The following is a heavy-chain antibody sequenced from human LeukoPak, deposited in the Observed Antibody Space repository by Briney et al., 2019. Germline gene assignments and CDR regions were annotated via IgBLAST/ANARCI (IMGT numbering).Heavy chain of an antibody. Sequence: QAGGSLRLSCAASGFTFSSYDMHWVRQATGKGLEWVSAIGTAGDTYYPSSVKGRFTISRENAKNSLYLQMNSLRAGDTAVYYCARGRYYDSSGYSLPLFDYWGQGTLVTVSS. CDR3: ARGRYYDSSGYSLPLFDY. D-gene: IGHD3-22*01. J-gene: IGHJ4*02. CDR2: IGTAGDT. CDR1: GFTFSSYD. V-gene: IGHV3-13*01.